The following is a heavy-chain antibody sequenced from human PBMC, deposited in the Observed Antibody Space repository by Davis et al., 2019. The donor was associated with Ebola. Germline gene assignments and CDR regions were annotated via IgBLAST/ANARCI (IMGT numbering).Heavy chain of an antibody. D-gene: IGHD3-10*01. J-gene: IGHJ4*02. CDR3: ARGAAMVQGVISFHYFDY. CDR1: GGSISSYY. CDR2: LYYSGNT. V-gene: IGHV4-59*01. Sequence: SETLSLTCTVSGGSISSYYWSWIRQPSGKRLEWIGWLYYSGNTDYTPSLKSRVTISIDTPKNQFSLKLNPVTAADTAVYYCARGAAMVQGVISFHYFDYWGQGTLVTVSS.